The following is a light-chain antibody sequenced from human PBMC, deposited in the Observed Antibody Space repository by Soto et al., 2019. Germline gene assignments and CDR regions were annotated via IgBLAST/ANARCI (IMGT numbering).Light chain of an antibody. CDR2: DAS. CDR3: QQRSNWPPMYT. Sequence: IVLTQSPATLSLSPGERATLSCSAIQSVSSYLAWYQQKPGQAPRLLIYDASNRATGIPARFSGSGSGTDFTLTISSLEPEDFAVYYCQQRSNWPPMYTFGQGTKVDIK. CDR1: QSVSSY. V-gene: IGKV3-11*01. J-gene: IGKJ2*01.